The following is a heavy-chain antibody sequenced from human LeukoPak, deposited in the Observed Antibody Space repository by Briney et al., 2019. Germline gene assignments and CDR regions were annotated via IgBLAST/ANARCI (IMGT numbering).Heavy chain of an antibody. CDR1: GYTFTGYY. J-gene: IGHJ4*02. CDR3: AREHYDILTGSRGYYFDY. D-gene: IGHD3-9*01. Sequence: EASVKVSCKASGYTFTGYYMHWVRQAPGQGLEWMGWINPNSGGTNYAQKFQGRVTMTRDTSISTAYMELSRLRSDDTAVYYCAREHYDILTGSRGYYFDYWGQGTLVTVSS. CDR2: INPNSGGT. V-gene: IGHV1-2*02.